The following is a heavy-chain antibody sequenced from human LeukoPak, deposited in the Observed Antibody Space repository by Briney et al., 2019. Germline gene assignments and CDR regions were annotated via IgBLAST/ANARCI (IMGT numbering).Heavy chain of an antibody. V-gene: IGHV3-7*01. CDR3: ARDGPYVELEY. Sequence: PGGSLRLSCAASGFSLSGYWMSWVRQAPGPGLEWVGNIEQDGREKYYVDFVKGRFTISRDNAKNSLYLQMNSLRAEDTAVYYCARDGPYVELEYWGQGTLVTVSS. J-gene: IGHJ4*02. CDR2: IEQDGREK. CDR1: GFSLSGYW. D-gene: IGHD1-1*01.